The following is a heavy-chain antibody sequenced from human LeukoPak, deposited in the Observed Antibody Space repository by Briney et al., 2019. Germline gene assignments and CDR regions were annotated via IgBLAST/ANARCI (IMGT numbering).Heavy chain of an antibody. D-gene: IGHD3-9*01. CDR1: GGTFSSYA. Sequence: SVKVSCKASGGTFSSYAISWVRQAPGQGLEWMGGIIPIFGTANYAQKFQGRVTITADESTSTAYMELSSLRSEDTAVYYCARSRIEYYDILTGYPPLYYFDYWGQGTLVTVSS. V-gene: IGHV1-69*01. CDR3: ARSRIEYYDILTGYPPLYYFDY. J-gene: IGHJ4*02. CDR2: IIPIFGTA.